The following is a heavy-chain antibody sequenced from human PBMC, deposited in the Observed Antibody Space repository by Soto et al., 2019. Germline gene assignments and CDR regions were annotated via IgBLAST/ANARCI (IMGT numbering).Heavy chain of an antibody. V-gene: IGHV1-18*01. Sequence: GASVKVSCKASGYTFTSYGISWVRQAPGQGLEWMGWISAYNGNTNYAQKLQGRVTMTTDTSTSTAYMELRSLRSDDPAVYYCARYPLWFGESEPRRDPWGQRTRVTVAS. D-gene: IGHD3-10*01. CDR1: GYTFTSYG. J-gene: IGHJ5*02. CDR2: ISAYNGNT. CDR3: ARYPLWFGESEPRRDP.